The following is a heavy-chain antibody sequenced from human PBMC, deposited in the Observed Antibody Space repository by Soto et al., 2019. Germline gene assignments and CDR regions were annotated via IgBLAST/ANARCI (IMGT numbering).Heavy chain of an antibody. J-gene: IGHJ5*02. Sequence: QVQLVQSGAEVKKPGASLKVSCKASGYTFTSYDINWVRQATGQGIEYLGWMNPNRGNTGYVKKFQGRFTMTRDTSMCTADSELSSLRSEYTAVYYCARGIKYVDYSRWFDPWGPGTLVTVSS. CDR1: GYTFTSYD. D-gene: IGHD4-17*01. V-gene: IGHV1-8*01. CDR3: ARGIKYVDYSRWFDP. CDR2: MNPNRGNT.